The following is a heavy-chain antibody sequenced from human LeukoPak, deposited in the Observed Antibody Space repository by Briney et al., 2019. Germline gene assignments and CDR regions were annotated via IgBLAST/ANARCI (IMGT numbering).Heavy chain of an antibody. J-gene: IGHJ4*02. D-gene: IGHD3-3*01. CDR3: ASAYASYDFWSGYENFDF. CDR1: GIRFTTHW. CDR2: IWQEGGEK. Sequence: GGSLRLSCAASGIRFTTHWMNWVRQAPGKGLEWVASIWQEGGEKKYVDSVKGRFTISRDLAQNSLFLQMNSLRAEDTAVYYCASAYASYDFWSGYENFDFWGQGTLVTVSS. V-gene: IGHV3-7*01.